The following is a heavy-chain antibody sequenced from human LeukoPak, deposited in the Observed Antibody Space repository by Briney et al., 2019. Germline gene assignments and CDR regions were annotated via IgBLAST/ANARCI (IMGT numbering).Heavy chain of an antibody. CDR1: GGSIISGRYY. D-gene: IGHD5/OR15-5a*01. V-gene: IGHV4-61*09. Sequence: PSETLSLTCTVSGGSIISGRYYWSWIRQPAGKRLEWIGHFYTSGSTNYNPSLKSRVTISGDTSKNQFSLKLNSVTAADTAVYYCARGSVGGGNYYNNYMDVWGKGTTVTVSS. CDR2: FYTSGST. J-gene: IGHJ6*03. CDR3: ARGSVGGGNYYNNYMDV.